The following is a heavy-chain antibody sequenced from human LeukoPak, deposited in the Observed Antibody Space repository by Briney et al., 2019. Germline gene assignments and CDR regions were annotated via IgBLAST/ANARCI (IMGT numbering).Heavy chain of an antibody. CDR2: IYYSGST. J-gene: IGHJ6*03. D-gene: IGHD6-19*01. Sequence: ASETLSLTCTVSGGSISSYYWSWIRQPPGKGLEWIGYIYYSGSTNYNPSLKSRVTISVDTPKNQFSLKLSSVTAADTAVYYCAREGIAVAGPYYYYYMDVWGKGTTVTVSS. CDR3: AREGIAVAGPYYYYYMDV. V-gene: IGHV4-59*01. CDR1: GGSISSYY.